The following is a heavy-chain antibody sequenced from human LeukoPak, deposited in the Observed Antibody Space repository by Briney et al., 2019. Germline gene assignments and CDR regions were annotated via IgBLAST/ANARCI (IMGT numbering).Heavy chain of an antibody. Sequence: SETLSLTCAVYGGSFSGYYWSWIRQPPGKGLEWIGEINHSGSTNYNPSLKSRVTVSVDTSKNQFSLKLSSVTAADTAVYYCARLGYCSGGSCYSPYGMDVWGQGTTVTVSS. V-gene: IGHV4-34*01. CDR3: ARLGYCSGGSCYSPYGMDV. CDR1: GGSFSGYY. D-gene: IGHD2-15*01. CDR2: INHSGST. J-gene: IGHJ6*02.